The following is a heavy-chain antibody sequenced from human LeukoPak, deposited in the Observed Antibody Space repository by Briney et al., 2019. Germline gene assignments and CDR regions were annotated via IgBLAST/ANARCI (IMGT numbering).Heavy chain of an antibody. CDR2: ITSGGST. V-gene: IGHV3-23*01. CDR1: GFTFNNYA. J-gene: IGHJ6*02. D-gene: IGHD3-10*01. Sequence: GGSLRLSCAPSGFTFNNYAMSWVRQAPGKGLEWVSAITSGGSTFYADSVKGRFTIPRDNSKNTMYVQMNSLRAEDTAVYYCAKDRARYGSGTYYNGYYYGMDVWGQGTTVTVSS. CDR3: AKDRARYGSGTYYNGYYYGMDV.